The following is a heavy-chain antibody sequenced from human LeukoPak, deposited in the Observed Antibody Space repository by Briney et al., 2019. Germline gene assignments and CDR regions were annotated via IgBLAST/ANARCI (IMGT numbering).Heavy chain of an antibody. J-gene: IGHJ4*02. CDR2: INHSGST. Sequence: PGGSLRLSCAASGFTFSSYAMSWVRQPPGKGLEWIGEINHSGSTNYNPSLKSRVTISVDTSKNQFSLKLSSVTAADTAVYYCARGRGRGYSYGIDYWGQGTLVTVSS. V-gene: IGHV4-34*01. D-gene: IGHD5-18*01. CDR3: ARGRGRGYSYGIDY. CDR1: GFTFSSYA.